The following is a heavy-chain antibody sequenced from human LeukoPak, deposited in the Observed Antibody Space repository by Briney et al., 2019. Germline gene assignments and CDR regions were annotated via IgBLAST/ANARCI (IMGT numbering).Heavy chain of an antibody. V-gene: IGHV3-74*01. CDR1: GLTFSDYW. J-gene: IGHJ3*02. Sequence: GGSLRLSCAASGLTFSDYWTHWVRQVPGKGPVWVARFNSDGSWITYADSVKGRFTISRDDAKNTLYLQMNSLRAEDTAVYWCAKDFSRGWGVRHAFEICGQGTMVTVSS. CDR2: FNSDGSWI. CDR3: AKDFSRGWGVRHAFEI. D-gene: IGHD3-10*01.